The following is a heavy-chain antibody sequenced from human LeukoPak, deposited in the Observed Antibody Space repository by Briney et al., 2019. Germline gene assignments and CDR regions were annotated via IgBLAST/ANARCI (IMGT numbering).Heavy chain of an antibody. J-gene: IGHJ6*03. D-gene: IGHD2-15*01. Sequence: SETLSPTCTVSGGSISSSYWSWIRQPAGKGLEWIGHIFTSGSTNYNPSLKSRATMSVDTSKNQFSLKVSSVTAADTAVYYCARVRCSGGSCPYYYYYYYMDVWGKGTTVTVSS. CDR1: GGSISSSY. V-gene: IGHV4-4*07. CDR2: IFTSGST. CDR3: ARVRCSGGSCPYYYYYYYMDV.